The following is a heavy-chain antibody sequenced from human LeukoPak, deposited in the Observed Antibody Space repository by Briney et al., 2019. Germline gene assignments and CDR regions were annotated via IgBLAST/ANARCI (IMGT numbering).Heavy chain of an antibody. J-gene: IGHJ6*02. Sequence: GGSLRLSCAASGFTFSSYWMHWVRQAPGKGLVWVSRINTDGSSTSYADSVKGRFTISRDNAKNTLYLQMNSLRAEDTAVYYCTKDKRIDYSGAGSYYNEAYYYYGMDVWGQGTTVTVSS. CDR1: GFTFSSYW. CDR2: INTDGSST. CDR3: TKDKRIDYSGAGSYYNEAYYYYGMDV. V-gene: IGHV3-74*01. D-gene: IGHD3-10*01.